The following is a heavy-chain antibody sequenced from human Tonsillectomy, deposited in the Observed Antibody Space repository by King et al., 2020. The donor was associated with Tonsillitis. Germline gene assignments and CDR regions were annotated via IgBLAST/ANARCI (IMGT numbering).Heavy chain of an antibody. J-gene: IGHJ1*01. CDR3: ASATCSSTTCYRPEYFQD. D-gene: IGHD2-2*01. V-gene: IGHV4-31*03. CDR1: GGSISSDSYY. Sequence: MQLQESGPGLVKPSQTLSFTCNVSGGSISSDSYYWSWIRQHPGKGLEWIGYIHYTESTYYSPSLKSRMTISVDTSKNQFSLNLSSVTAADTAVYYCASATCSSTTCYRPEYFQDWGQGALVTVSS. CDR2: IHYTEST.